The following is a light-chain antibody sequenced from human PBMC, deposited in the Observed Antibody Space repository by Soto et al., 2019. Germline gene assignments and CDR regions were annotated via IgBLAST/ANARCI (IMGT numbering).Light chain of an antibody. CDR3: QQFNSYHLT. Sequence: AIQLTQSPSSLSASVGDRVTITCRASQGISSALAWYQQKPGKAPKLLIYDASSFESGVPSRFSGSGSGTDFTLTISSLQPEDFATYYCQQFNSYHLTFGQGTRLEIK. V-gene: IGKV1-13*02. CDR1: QGISSA. J-gene: IGKJ5*01. CDR2: DAS.